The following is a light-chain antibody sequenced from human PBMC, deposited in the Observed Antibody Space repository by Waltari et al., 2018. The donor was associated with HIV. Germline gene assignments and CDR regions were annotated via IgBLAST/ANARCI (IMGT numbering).Light chain of an antibody. CDR3: GSWDSSLNAMV. CDR1: RSNIGDNY. CDR2: EKE. Sequence: QSVLTQPPSVSAAPGEKVTISCSGKRSNIGDNYVSWYQHVPGTAPKLPIYEKEKRRAGIPGRFSASKSGTAATLAISGLQTGDETDYYCGSWDSSLNAMVFGGGTRLTVL. J-gene: IGLJ2*01. V-gene: IGLV1-51*01.